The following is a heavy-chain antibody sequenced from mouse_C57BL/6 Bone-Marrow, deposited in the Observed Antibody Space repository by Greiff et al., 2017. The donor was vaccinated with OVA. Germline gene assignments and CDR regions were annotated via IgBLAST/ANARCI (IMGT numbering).Heavy chain of an antibody. J-gene: IGHJ3*01. CDR2: IYPRSGNT. CDR1: GYTFTSYG. D-gene: IGHD1-1*01. V-gene: IGHV1-81*01. CDR3: ANYYYGSSYLFAY. Sequence: VKLQQSGAELARPGASVKLSCKASGYTFTSYGISWVKQRTGQGLEWIGEIYPRSGNTYYNEKFKGMATLTADKSSSTAYMELRSLTSEDSAVYFCANYYYGSSYLFAYWGQGTLVTVSA.